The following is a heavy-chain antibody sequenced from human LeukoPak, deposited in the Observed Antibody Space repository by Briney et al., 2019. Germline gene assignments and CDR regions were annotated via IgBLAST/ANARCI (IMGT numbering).Heavy chain of an antibody. J-gene: IGHJ4*02. CDR3: ASGTLLQHRKTVFSAFDY. CDR1: GFTFRNYW. Sequence: GGSLRLSCAASGFTFRNYWMNRVRQAPGKGLEWVANIKQDGSEIYYVDSVKGRFTISRDNAKNSLYLQMNSLRAEDTAVYFCASGTLLQHRKTVFSAFDYWGQGTLVTVSS. V-gene: IGHV3-7*01. CDR2: IKQDGSEI. D-gene: IGHD3-22*01.